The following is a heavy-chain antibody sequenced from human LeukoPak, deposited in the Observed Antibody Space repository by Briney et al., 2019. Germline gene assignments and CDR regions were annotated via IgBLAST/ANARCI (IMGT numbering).Heavy chain of an antibody. V-gene: IGHV3-64*04. CDR2: ISSNGRTT. CDR1: GFTFSTYA. Sequence: GGSLRLSCSASGFTFSTYAMHWVRQAPGKGLQYFSSISSNGRTTYYADSVKGRLTISRDNSKNTLYLQMNSLRGEDTAVYYCAKHKENYGDSCLDDYWGQGTLVTVSS. J-gene: IGHJ4*02. D-gene: IGHD4-17*01. CDR3: AKHKENYGDSCLDDY.